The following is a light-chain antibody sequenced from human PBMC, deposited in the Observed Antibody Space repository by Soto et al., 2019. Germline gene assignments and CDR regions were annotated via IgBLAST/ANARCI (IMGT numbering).Light chain of an antibody. J-gene: IGKJ1*01. V-gene: IGKV3-15*01. CDR3: QQYNNWPPTWT. Sequence: EIVMTQSPATLSLSPGERATLSCRASQSIRGELSWYQHRPGQAPRLLIYGASTRATGLPARFSGSGSGTEFTLTISSLQSEDFAVYYCQQYNNWPPTWTFGQGTKVDIK. CDR1: QSIRGE. CDR2: GAS.